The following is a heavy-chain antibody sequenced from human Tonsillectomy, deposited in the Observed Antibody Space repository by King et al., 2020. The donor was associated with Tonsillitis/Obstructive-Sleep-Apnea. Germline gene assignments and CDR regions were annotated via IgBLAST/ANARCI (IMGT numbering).Heavy chain of an antibody. CDR3: ARSSKLVRVEEPTAIDY. CDR2: IWYDGSNK. CDR1: GFTFSTYG. Sequence: VQLVESGGGLVQPGGSLRLSCAASGFTFSTYGMHWVRQAPGKGLEWVAAIWYDGSNKYYGDSVKGRFTISRDNSKNTLYLQMNSLRAEDTAVYYCARSSKLVRVEEPTAIDYWGQGTLVTVSS. J-gene: IGHJ4*02. V-gene: IGHV3-33*01. D-gene: IGHD2-2*02.